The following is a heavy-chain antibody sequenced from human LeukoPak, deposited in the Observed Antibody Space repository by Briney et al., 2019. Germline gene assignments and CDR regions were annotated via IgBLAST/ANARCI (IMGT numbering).Heavy chain of an antibody. CDR3: AKSRARREGSGGSIDY. Sequence: GGSLRLSCAASGFNFGDYAMSWVRQAPGKGLEWASAIAGSGGSTYYADSVKGRLTISRDNSKNTLYLQLSSLRAEDTAVYYCAKSRARREGSGGSIDYWGQGTLVTVSS. CDR1: GFNFGDYA. CDR2: IAGSGGST. J-gene: IGHJ4*02. D-gene: IGHD2-15*01. V-gene: IGHV3-23*01.